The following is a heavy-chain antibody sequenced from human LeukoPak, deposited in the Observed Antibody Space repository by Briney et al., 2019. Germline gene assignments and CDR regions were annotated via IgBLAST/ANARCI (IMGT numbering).Heavy chain of an antibody. CDR2: IYSSGNT. V-gene: IGHV4-4*07. J-gene: IGHJ5*02. CDR3: AREEIRSWFDP. D-gene: IGHD5-24*01. Sequence: SETLSLTCAVSGDSMRKWCWSWIRQPAGKGLEWIGRIYSSGNTDYNPSLKSRVTMSVDTSRNQFSLKLSSVTAADTAVYYCAREEIRSWFDPWGQGTLVTVSS. CDR1: GDSMRKWC.